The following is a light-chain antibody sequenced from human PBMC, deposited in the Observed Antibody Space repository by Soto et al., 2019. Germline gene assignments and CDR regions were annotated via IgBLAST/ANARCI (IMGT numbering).Light chain of an antibody. Sequence: IQLTQSPSSLSASIGDRVTITCRASRDISDSLAWYQQEPGKAPKLLIFAASSLHIGVLSRVSGSGSGTIFTLTISSLQPGDFATYYCQHLNAFPHVTFGPGTRVEIK. J-gene: IGKJ3*01. CDR2: AAS. V-gene: IGKV1-9*01. CDR3: QHLNAFPHVT. CDR1: RDISDS.